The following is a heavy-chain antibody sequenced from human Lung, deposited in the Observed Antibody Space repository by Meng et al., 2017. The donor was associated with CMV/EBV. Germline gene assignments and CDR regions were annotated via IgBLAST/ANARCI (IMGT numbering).Heavy chain of an antibody. CDR2: INPRHGGT. CDR1: GYTFTTYY. D-gene: IGHD3-9*01. V-gene: IGHV1-46*01. CDR3: ARGRYFDWLGFDP. J-gene: IGHJ5*02. Sequence: ASXXVSXKTSGYTFTTYYIHWVRQAPGQGLEWMGIINPRHGGTAYAQKFQGRVTMTRDTSISTVYMELSSLSSEDTAVYYCARGRYFDWLGFDPWGQGTLVTVSS.